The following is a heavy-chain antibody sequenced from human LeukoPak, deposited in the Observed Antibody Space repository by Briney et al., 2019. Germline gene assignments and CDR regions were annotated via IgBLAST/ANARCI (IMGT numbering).Heavy chain of an antibody. V-gene: IGHV1-2*02. CDR2: INPNSGGT. Sequence: ASVKVSCKASGYTFTGYYMHWVRQAPGQGLEWMGWINPNSGGTNYAQKFQGRVTMTRDTSISTAYMEPSRLRSDDTAVYYCARDLPPWGEQQLSQFDYWGQGTLVTVSS. CDR3: ARDLPPWGEQQLSQFDY. D-gene: IGHD6-13*01. CDR1: GYTFTGYY. J-gene: IGHJ4*02.